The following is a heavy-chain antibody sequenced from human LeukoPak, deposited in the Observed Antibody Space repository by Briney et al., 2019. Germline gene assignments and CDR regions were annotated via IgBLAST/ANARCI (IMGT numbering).Heavy chain of an antibody. CDR2: INGDGSTT. CDR1: GFIFSSYW. CDR3: TRDLDGSGSYHWFDP. Sequence: GGSLRLSCAASGFIFSSYWMRWVRQAPGKGLVWVSRINGDGSTTTYADSVKGRFTISRDNTKNTLYLQMNSLRAEDTAVYYCTRDLDGSGSYHWFDPWGQGTLVTVSS. V-gene: IGHV3-74*01. J-gene: IGHJ5*02. D-gene: IGHD3-10*01.